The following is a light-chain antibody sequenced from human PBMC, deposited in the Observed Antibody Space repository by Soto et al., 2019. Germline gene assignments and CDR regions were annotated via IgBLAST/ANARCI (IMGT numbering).Light chain of an antibody. J-gene: IGKJ5*01. Sequence: DIQMTQTPSSVSATGGDRVTITCRASQNIDNWLAWDQQKPGKAPHLLIYSASTLQSGVPSRLSGSGSGTDFALTINSLQPEDFGTYYCQQCHSFPITFGQGTRLEI. CDR3: QQCHSFPIT. V-gene: IGKV1-12*01. CDR1: QNIDNW. CDR2: SAS.